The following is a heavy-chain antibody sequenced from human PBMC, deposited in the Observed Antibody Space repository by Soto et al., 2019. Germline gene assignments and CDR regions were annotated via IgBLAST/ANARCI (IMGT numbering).Heavy chain of an antibody. Sequence: PGGSLRLSCAASGFTFNSYTMAWVRQAPGKGLEWVGRIKSKTDGGTTDYAAPVKGRFTISRDDSKNTLYLQMNSLKTEDTAVYYCTTDSVGIAAAGDAFDIWGQGTMVTVSS. CDR3: TTDSVGIAAAGDAFDI. J-gene: IGHJ3*02. D-gene: IGHD6-13*01. CDR1: GFTFNSYT. CDR2: IKSKTDGGTT. V-gene: IGHV3-15*01.